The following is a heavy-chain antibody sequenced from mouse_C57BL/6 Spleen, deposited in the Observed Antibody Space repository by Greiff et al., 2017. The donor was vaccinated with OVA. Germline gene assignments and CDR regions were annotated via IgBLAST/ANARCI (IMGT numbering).Heavy chain of an antibody. CDR1: GYAFSSSW. J-gene: IGHJ2*01. V-gene: IGHV1-82*01. D-gene: IGHD3-3*01. Sequence: VQLQQSGPELVKPGASVKLSCKASGYAFSSSWMNWVKQRPGKGLEWIGRIYPGDGDTNYNGKFKGKATLTADKSSSTAYMQLSSLTSEDSAVDFCAREGDPPLDYWGQGTTLTVSS. CDR2: IYPGDGDT. CDR3: AREGDPPLDY.